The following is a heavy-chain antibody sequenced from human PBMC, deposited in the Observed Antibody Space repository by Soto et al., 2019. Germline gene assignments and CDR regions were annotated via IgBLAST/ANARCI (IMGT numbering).Heavy chain of an antibody. CDR3: ASFSIITEYYFDY. V-gene: IGHV3-23*01. J-gene: IGHJ4*02. Sequence: PVGSLRLSCAASGFTFSSYAMSWVRQAPGKGLEWVSAISGSGGSTYYADSMEGRFTISRDNCKNTLYLQMNSLRAEDTAVYYCASFSIITEYYFDYWGQGTLVTVSS. CDR2: ISGSGGST. D-gene: IGHD3-22*01. CDR1: GFTFSSYA.